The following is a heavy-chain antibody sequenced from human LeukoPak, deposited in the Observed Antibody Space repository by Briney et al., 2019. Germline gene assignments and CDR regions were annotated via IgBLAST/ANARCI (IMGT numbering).Heavy chain of an antibody. CDR3: ARKGSGLRP. CDR1: GGSFCGYY. V-gene: IGHV4-34*01. D-gene: IGHD6-19*01. J-gene: IGHJ4*02. CDR2: INHSGST. Sequence: SETLSPNCAVYGGSFCGYYWSWIRPPPGKGLEWIGEINHSGSTNYNPSLKSRVTISVDTSKNQFSLKLSSVTAADTAVYYCARKGSGLRPWGQGTLVTVSS.